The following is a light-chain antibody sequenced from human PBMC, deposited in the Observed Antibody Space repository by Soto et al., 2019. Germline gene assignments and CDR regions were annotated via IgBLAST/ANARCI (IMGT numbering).Light chain of an antibody. Sequence: DIQLTQSPSFLSASVGDRVTITCRASQGISSYLAWYQQKPGKAPKLLIYAASTLQSGVPLRFSGSGSGTSFTLTISSLQPEDFATSYCQQLLSYPITFGQGTRLEIK. CDR3: QQLLSYPIT. V-gene: IGKV1-9*01. CDR1: QGISSY. J-gene: IGKJ5*01. CDR2: AAS.